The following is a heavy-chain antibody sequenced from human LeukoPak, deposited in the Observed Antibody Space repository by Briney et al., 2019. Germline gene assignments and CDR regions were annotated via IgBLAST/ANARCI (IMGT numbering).Heavy chain of an antibody. J-gene: IGHJ4*02. V-gene: IGHV3-20*04. CDR2: INWNGGST. D-gene: IGHD3-22*01. CDR1: GFTFDDYG. CDR3: ARVLSPNYYDSSGYVY. Sequence: PGGSLRLSCAASGFTFDDYGMSWVRQAPGKGLEWVSGINWNGGSTGYADSVKGRFTISRDNAKNSLYLQMNSLRAEDTAVYYCARVLSPNYYDSSGYVYWGQGTLVTVSS.